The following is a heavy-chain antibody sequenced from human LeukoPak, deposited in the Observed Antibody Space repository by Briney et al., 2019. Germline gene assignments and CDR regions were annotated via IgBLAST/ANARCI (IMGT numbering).Heavy chain of an antibody. CDR2: ISYDGSNK. CDR3: AREVKAAAASTYYFDY. Sequence: GGSLRLSCAASGFTFSSYAMHWVRQAPGKGLEWVAVISYDGSNKYYADSVKGRFTISRDNSKNTLYLQMNSLRAEDTAVYYCAREVKAAAASTYYFDYWGQGTLVTVSS. V-gene: IGHV3-30-3*01. J-gene: IGHJ4*02. D-gene: IGHD6-13*01. CDR1: GFTFSSYA.